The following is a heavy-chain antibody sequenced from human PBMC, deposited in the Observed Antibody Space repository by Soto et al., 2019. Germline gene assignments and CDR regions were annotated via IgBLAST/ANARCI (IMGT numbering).Heavy chain of an antibody. J-gene: IGHJ6*03. Sequence: GGSLRLSCAASGFTFSSYAMSWVRQAPGKGLEWVSAISGSGGSTYYADSVKGRFTISRDNSKNTLYLQMNSLRAEDTAVYYCAKKTQGYCSSTSCYTSYYYYYMDVWGKGTTVTVSS. CDR1: GFTFSSYA. CDR3: AKKTQGYCSSTSCYTSYYYYYMDV. V-gene: IGHV3-23*01. CDR2: ISGSGGST. D-gene: IGHD2-2*02.